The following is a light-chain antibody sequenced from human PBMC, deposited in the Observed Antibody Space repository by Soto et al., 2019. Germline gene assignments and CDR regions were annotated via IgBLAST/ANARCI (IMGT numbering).Light chain of an antibody. Sequence: EIVLTQSPATLSFSPGERATLSCRASQSVGSSFAWYQQKPGQGPRLLIYDASKRATGIPARFGGSGSGTDFTLTISSLEPEDVAVYYCQQRTNWPPIFTFGPGTIVDIK. V-gene: IGKV3-11*01. CDR3: QQRTNWPPIFT. CDR1: QSVGSS. J-gene: IGKJ3*01. CDR2: DAS.